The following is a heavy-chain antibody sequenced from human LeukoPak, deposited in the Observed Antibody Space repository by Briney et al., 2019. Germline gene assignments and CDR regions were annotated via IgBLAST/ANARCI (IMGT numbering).Heavy chain of an antibody. CDR2: INPNNGNT. J-gene: IGHJ5*02. Sequence: ASVKVSCKASDYTFTTFDINWVRHATGQGLEWMGWINPNNGNTGFAQKFQGRVTMTRNISLSTAYMELTSLKSEDTAVYYCARGLGTYWGKDFLNWFDPWGQGTLVTVSP. V-gene: IGHV1-8*01. D-gene: IGHD3-16*01. CDR3: ARGLGTYWGKDFLNWFDP. CDR1: DYTFTTFD.